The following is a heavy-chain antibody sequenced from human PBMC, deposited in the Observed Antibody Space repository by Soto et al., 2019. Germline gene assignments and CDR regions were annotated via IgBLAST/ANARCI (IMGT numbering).Heavy chain of an antibody. J-gene: IGHJ4*02. CDR3: ERARVYGSGGH. Sequence: QVQLVQSGAEVKKPGASVKVSCKASGYTFTSYGINWVRQAPGQGLEWMGWISVYNGKTKAAQKLQGRVTITTDTFTSAAQMERRGPRSDGTAVGYCERARVYGSGGHWGQGTLVTVAA. CDR1: GYTFTSYG. D-gene: IGHD3-10*01. CDR2: ISVYNGKT. V-gene: IGHV1-18*01.